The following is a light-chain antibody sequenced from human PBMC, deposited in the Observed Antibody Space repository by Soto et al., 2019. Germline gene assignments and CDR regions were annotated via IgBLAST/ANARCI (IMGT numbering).Light chain of an antibody. J-gene: IGKJ1*01. Sequence: EIVMTQSPATLSVSPGERATLSCRASQSVSDNLAWYQQRPGQAPRLLIYGASTRAPGIPARFSGSGSGTEFTLIISSLQSEDFAVYSCQQYSNWPRTFGQGTKVDIK. CDR1: QSVSDN. V-gene: IGKV3-15*01. CDR2: GAS. CDR3: QQYSNWPRT.